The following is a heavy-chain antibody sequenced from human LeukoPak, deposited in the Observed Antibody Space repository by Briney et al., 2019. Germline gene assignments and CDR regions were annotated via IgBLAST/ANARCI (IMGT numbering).Heavy chain of an antibody. V-gene: IGHV3-30*03. CDR3: ASEYNGL. Sequence: GGSLRLSCEVSGFTFGRFGFHWVRQAPGKGLEWVSFISNDGNKRNYGDSVKGRFTISRDDSKNTVYLQVNSLRLEDTAVYYCASEYNGLWGQGTLVTVSS. D-gene: IGHD2-8*01. CDR2: ISNDGNKR. J-gene: IGHJ4*02. CDR1: GFTFGRFG.